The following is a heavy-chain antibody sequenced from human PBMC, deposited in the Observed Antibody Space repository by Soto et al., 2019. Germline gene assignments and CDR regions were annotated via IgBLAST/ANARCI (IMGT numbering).Heavy chain of an antibody. D-gene: IGHD1-7*01. J-gene: IGHJ4*02. CDR1: GFTFSNYV. CDR2: ISGSGGST. Sequence: EVQPLESGGGLIQPGGSLRLSCAASGFTFSNYVMAWVRQAPGKGLECVSGISGSGGSTYYADSVEGRFTISRDNSKDMVYLHMSNLRVEDAAVYYCAKSGWNWSYMAFWGQGTLVTVSS. CDR3: AKSGWNWSYMAF. V-gene: IGHV3-23*01.